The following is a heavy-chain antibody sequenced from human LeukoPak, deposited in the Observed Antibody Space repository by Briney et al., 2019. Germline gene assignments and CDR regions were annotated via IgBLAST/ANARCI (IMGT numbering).Heavy chain of an antibody. D-gene: IGHD6-19*01. J-gene: IGHJ3*02. CDR3: ARLGAVAGPIAGDAFDI. CDR2: IYTSGST. Sequence: PSETLSLTCTVSGGSISYFYWSWIRQPAGKGLEWIGRIYTSGSTNYNPSLKSRVTISVDTSKNQFSLKLSSVTAADTAVYYCARLGAVAGPIAGDAFDIWGQGTMVTVSS. V-gene: IGHV4-4*07. CDR1: GGSISYFY.